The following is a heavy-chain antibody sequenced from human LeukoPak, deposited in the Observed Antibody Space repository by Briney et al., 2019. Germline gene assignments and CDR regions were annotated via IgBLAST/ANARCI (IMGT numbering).Heavy chain of an antibody. V-gene: IGHV3-53*01. CDR2: IYSGGST. Sequence: SWGSLRLSCAASGFTVSSNYMRWVRQGSGQGLELGSVIYSGGSTYYADSVKGRFTISRDNSKNTLYLQMNSLRAEDTAVYYCARGFYDSSGFRPYFDYWGQGILVTVSS. D-gene: IGHD3-22*01. J-gene: IGHJ4*02. CDR3: ARGFYDSSGFRPYFDY. CDR1: GFTVSSNY.